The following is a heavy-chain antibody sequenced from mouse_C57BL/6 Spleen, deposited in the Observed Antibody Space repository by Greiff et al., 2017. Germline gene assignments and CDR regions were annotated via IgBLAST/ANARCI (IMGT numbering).Heavy chain of an antibody. CDR2: ISNGGGST. V-gene: IGHV5-12*01. CDR3: ASPHYYGSSYVGFAY. J-gene: IGHJ3*01. D-gene: IGHD1-1*01. CDR1: GFTFSDYY. Sequence: EVQLVESGGGLVQPGGSLKLSCAASGFTFSDYYMYWVRQTPEKRLEWVAYISNGGGSTYYPDTVKGRFTISRDNAKNTLYLQMSRLKSEDTAMYYCASPHYYGSSYVGFAYWGQGTLVTVSA.